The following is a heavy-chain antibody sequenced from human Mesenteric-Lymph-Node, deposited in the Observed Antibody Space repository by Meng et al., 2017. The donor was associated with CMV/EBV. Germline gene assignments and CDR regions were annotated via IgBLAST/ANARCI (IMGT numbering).Heavy chain of an antibody. V-gene: IGHV3-30*02. Sequence: GGSLRLSCAASGFTFSSYGMHWVRQAPGKGLEWLAFIRYDGSNRYYADSVKGRFTISRDNSKNTLYLQINSLRAEDTAVYYCARDRPRYGGSTSCYMSHHGMDVWGQGTTVTVSS. D-gene: IGHD2-2*02. CDR3: ARDRPRYGGSTSCYMSHHGMDV. CDR2: IRYDGSNR. CDR1: GFTFSSYG. J-gene: IGHJ6*02.